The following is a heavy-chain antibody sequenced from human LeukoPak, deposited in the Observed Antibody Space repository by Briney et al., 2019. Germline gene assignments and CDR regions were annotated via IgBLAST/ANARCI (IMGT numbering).Heavy chain of an antibody. V-gene: IGHV1-69*13. CDR3: ARATGNSDHSPQEPIDLYFDL. D-gene: IGHD4-23*01. CDR2: IIPIFGAA. J-gene: IGHJ2*01. Sequence: ASVKVSCKASGGTFSSYAISWVRQAPRQGLEWMGGIIPIFGAANYAQKFQGRVTITADESTSTAYMELRSLRSEDTAVYYCARATGNSDHSPQEPIDLYFDLWGRGTLVTVSS. CDR1: GGTFSSYA.